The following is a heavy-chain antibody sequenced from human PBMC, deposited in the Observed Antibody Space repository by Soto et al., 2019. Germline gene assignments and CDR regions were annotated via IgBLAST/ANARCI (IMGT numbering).Heavy chain of an antibody. CDR2: IYYSGST. V-gene: IGHV4-30-4*01. CDR1: GGSISSGDYY. D-gene: IGHD2-2*01. Sequence: SETLSLTCTVSGGSISSGDYYWSWIRQPPGKGLEWIGYIYYSGSTYYNPSLKSRVTISVDTSKNQFSLKLSSVTAADTAVYYCARGPIVVVPAPGSDPWGQGTLVTVSS. CDR3: ARGPIVVVPAPGSDP. J-gene: IGHJ5*02.